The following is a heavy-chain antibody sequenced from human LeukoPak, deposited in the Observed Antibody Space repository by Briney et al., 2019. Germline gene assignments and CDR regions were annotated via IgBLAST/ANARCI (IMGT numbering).Heavy chain of an antibody. D-gene: IGHD5-18*01. CDR1: GYTFTSYA. J-gene: IGHJ4*02. CDR2: INAGNGNT. CDR3: ARDGYSYGYSTLDY. V-gene: IGHV1-3*01. Sequence: ASVKVSCKASGYTFTSYAMHWVRQAPGQRLEWMGWINAGNGNTKYSQKFQGRVTITRDTSARTAYMELSSLRSEDTAAYYCARDGYSYGYSTLDYWGQGTLVTVS.